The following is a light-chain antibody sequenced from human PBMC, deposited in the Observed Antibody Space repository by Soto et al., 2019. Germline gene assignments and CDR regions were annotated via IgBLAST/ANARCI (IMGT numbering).Light chain of an antibody. Sequence: QSALTQPASVSGSPGQSITISCTGTSSDVGGYNYVSWYQQHPGKAPKLMIYDVSNRPSGVSNRFSGSKSGNTASLTIPGLQDEDEADYYCSSYTSSSTLVFGTGTKLTVL. CDR3: SSYTSSSTLV. J-gene: IGLJ1*01. CDR1: SSDVGGYNY. V-gene: IGLV2-14*01. CDR2: DVS.